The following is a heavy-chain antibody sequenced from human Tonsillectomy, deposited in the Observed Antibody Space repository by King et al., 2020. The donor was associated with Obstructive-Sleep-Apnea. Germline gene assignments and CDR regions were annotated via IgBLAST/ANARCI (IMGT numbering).Heavy chain of an antibody. CDR1: GGPISSAAYY. D-gene: IGHD2-15*01. J-gene: IGHJ4*02. V-gene: IGHV4-31*03. CDR3: ARWPCSGGSCDSVWPDY. CDR2: IYYSGST. Sequence: QLQESGPGLVKHSQTLSLTCTVSGGPISSAAYYWSWIRQHPGKGLEWIGYIYYSGSTYYHPSLKSRVTISVDTSKNQFSLKVNSVTAADTAVYYCARWPCSGGSCDSVWPDYWGQGTLVTVSS.